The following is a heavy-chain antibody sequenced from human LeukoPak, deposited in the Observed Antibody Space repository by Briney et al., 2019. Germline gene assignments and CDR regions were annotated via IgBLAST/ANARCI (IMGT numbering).Heavy chain of an antibody. V-gene: IGHV4-59*12. J-gene: IGHJ5*02. CDR2: IYYSGST. Sequence: SETLSLTCTVSGGSISSYYWSWIRQPPGKGLEWIGYIYYSGSTNYNPSLKSRVTMSVDTSKNQFSLKLSSVTAADTAVYYCARVHSSSWYTNWFDPWGQGTLVTVSS. D-gene: IGHD6-13*01. CDR3: ARVHSSSWYTNWFDP. CDR1: GGSISSYY.